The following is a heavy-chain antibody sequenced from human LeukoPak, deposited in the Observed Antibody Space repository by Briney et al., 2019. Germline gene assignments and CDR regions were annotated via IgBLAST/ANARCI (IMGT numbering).Heavy chain of an antibody. D-gene: IGHD1-26*01. CDR1: GGSISSYY. V-gene: IGHV4-4*07. J-gene: IGHJ6*02. CDR3: AREVYSGTQWYYYYYGMDV. Sequence: PSETLSLTCTVSGGSISSYYWSWIRQPAGKGLEWIGRIYTSGSTNYNPSLKSRVTMSVDTSKNQFSLKLSSVTAADTAVYYCAREVYSGTQWYYYYYGMDVWGQGTTVTISS. CDR2: IYTSGST.